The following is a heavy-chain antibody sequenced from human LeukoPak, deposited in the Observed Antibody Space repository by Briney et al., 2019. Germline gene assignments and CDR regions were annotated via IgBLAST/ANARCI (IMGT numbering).Heavy chain of an antibody. J-gene: IGHJ2*01. CDR1: GFNFDDSA. Sequence: PGRSLRLSCAASGFNFDDSAIHWVRQAPGKGLEWVSAMNWISDFKAYADSVKGRFTISRDNDKNPVHLQMNSLRPEDMAVYYCAKGPKENWYFDLWGRGTLVTVSS. CDR3: AKGPKENWYFDL. V-gene: IGHV3-9*03. CDR2: MNWISDFK.